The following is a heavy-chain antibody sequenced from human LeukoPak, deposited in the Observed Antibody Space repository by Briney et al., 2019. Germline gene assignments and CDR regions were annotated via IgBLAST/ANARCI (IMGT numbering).Heavy chain of an antibody. J-gene: IGHJ1*01. V-gene: IGHV4-30-4*01. CDR1: GGSISSGDYY. D-gene: IGHD1-26*01. CDR3: ARGIIPGGNGFQH. CDR2: IYYSGST. Sequence: SQTLSLTCTVSGGSISSGDYYWSWIRQPPGKGLEWIGYIYYSGSTYYNPSLKSRVTISVDTSKNQFSLKLSSVTAADTAVYYCARGIIPGGNGFQHWGQGTLVTVSS.